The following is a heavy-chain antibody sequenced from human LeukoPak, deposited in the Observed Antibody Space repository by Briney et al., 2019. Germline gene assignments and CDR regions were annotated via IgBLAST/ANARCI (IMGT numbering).Heavy chain of an antibody. CDR2: VYYTGST. V-gene: IGHV4-59*01. CDR1: GGSINSYY. Sequence: SETLSLTCTVSGGSINSYYWSWIRQPPGRGLEWIGYVYYTGSTNYSPSLKSRVTISVDTSKNQLSLKLTSVTAADTAVYYRAREDSSSRFDYWGQGSLVTVSS. D-gene: IGHD6-13*01. CDR3: AREDSSSRFDY. J-gene: IGHJ4*02.